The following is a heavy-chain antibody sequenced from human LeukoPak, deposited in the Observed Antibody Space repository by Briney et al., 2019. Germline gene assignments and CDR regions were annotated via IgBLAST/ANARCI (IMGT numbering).Heavy chain of an antibody. CDR3: ARVRFLEMATGAYFDY. V-gene: IGHV4-31*03. D-gene: IGHD5-24*01. Sequence: SETLSLTCTVSGGSISSGGYYWSWIRQHPGKGLEWIGYIYYSGSTYYNPSLKSRVTISVDTSKNQFSLKLSSVTAADTAVYYCARVRFLEMATGAYFDYWGQGTLVTVSS. J-gene: IGHJ4*02. CDR2: IYYSGST. CDR1: GGSISSGGYY.